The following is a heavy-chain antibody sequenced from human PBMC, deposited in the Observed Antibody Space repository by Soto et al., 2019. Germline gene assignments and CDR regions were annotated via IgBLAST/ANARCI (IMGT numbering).Heavy chain of an antibody. Sequence: GGSLRLSCAASGFTVSNNYMSWVRQAPGKGLEWVSVIYSGGSTYYADSVKGRFTISRDNSKNTLYLQMNSLRAEDTAVYYCARESGPIYGDPRNSFFDIWGQGTMVTVSS. V-gene: IGHV3-66*01. CDR3: ARESGPIYGDPRNSFFDI. CDR1: GFTVSNNY. J-gene: IGHJ3*02. CDR2: IYSGGST. D-gene: IGHD4-17*01.